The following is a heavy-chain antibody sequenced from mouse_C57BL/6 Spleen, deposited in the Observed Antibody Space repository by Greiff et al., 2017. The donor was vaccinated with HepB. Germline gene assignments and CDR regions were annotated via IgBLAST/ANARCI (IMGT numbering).Heavy chain of an antibody. CDR3: ARGDYSNPSFAY. Sequence: QVQLQQSGAELVKPGASVKISCKASGYAFSSYWMNWVKQRPGKGLEWIGQIYPGDGDTNYNGKFKGKATLTAEQSSSTAYMQLSSLTSEDSAVYFCARGDYSNPSFAYWGQGTLVTVSA. J-gene: IGHJ3*01. V-gene: IGHV1-80*01. D-gene: IGHD2-5*01. CDR2: IYPGDGDT. CDR1: GYAFSSYW.